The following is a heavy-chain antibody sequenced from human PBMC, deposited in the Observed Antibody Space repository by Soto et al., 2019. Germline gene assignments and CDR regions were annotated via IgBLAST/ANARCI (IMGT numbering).Heavy chain of an antibody. V-gene: IGHV4-59*01. J-gene: IGHJ4*02. CDR1: GGSISSYY. Sequence: SETLSLTCTVSGGSISSYYWSWIRQPPGKGLEWIGYIYYSGSTNYNPSLKSRVTISVDTSKNQFSLKLSSVTAADTAVYYCARSSPDRKAMGFPRPIDYWGQGTLVTVSS. CDR2: IYYSGST. D-gene: IGHD5-18*01. CDR3: ARSSPDRKAMGFPRPIDY.